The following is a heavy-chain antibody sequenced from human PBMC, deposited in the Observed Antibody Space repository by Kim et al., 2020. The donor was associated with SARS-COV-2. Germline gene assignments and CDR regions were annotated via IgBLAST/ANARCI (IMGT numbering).Heavy chain of an antibody. J-gene: IGHJ4*02. Sequence: SRKSRVTISVDTSKNQFSQKLSSVTAADTAVYYCAGFRSSGIAVADNFDYWGQGTLVTVSS. D-gene: IGHD6-19*01. CDR3: AGFRSSGIAVADNFDY. V-gene: IGHV4-34*01.